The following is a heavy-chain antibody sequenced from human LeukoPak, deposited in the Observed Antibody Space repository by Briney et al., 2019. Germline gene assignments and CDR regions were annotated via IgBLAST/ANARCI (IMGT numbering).Heavy chain of an antibody. V-gene: IGHV3-21*01. J-gene: IGHJ4*02. Sequence: GGSLRLSCAASGFTFSSYSMNWVRQAPGKGLEWVSSISSSSDYIYYADSVKGRFTISGDNAKNSLYLQMNSLRAEDTAVYYCAREGFLEWLPFYWGQGTLVTVSS. CDR3: AREGFLEWLPFY. CDR2: ISSSSDYI. CDR1: GFTFSSYS. D-gene: IGHD3-3*01.